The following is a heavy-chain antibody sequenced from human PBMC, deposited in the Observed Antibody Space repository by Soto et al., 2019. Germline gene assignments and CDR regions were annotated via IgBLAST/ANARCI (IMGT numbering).Heavy chain of an antibody. CDR3: ARGGYDFWSGYYYYGMDV. D-gene: IGHD3-3*01. J-gene: IGHJ6*02. Sequence: SETLSLTCAVYGGSFSGYYWSWIRQPPGKGLEWIGEINHSGSTNYNPSLKSRVTISVDTSKNQFSLKLSSVTAADTAVYYCARGGYDFWSGYYYYGMDVWGQGTTVTV. CDR2: INHSGST. CDR1: GGSFSGYY. V-gene: IGHV4-34*01.